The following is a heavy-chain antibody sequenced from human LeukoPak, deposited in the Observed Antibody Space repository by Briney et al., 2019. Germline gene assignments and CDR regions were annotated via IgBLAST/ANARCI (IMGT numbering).Heavy chain of an antibody. CDR1: GGSISSSSYY. Sequence: PSETLSLTCTVSGGSISSSSYYWGWIRQPPGKGLEWIGSIYYSGSTYYNPSLKSRVTISVDTSKNQFSLKLSSVTAADTAVYYCARGNSWYGTGSYFWLHWFDPWGQGTLVTVSS. V-gene: IGHV4-39*07. CDR3: ARGNSWYGTGSYFWLHWFDP. J-gene: IGHJ5*02. CDR2: IYYSGST. D-gene: IGHD3-10*01.